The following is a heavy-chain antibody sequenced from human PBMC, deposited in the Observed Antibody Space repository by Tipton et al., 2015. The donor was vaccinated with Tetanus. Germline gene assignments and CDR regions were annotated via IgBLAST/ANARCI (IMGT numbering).Heavy chain of an antibody. CDR1: GFIFSNYW. V-gene: IGHV3-7*01. D-gene: IGHD3/OR15-3a*01. Sequence: SLRLSCSASGFIFSNYWMSWVRQAPGKGLEWVANINRNGGGKHYVDSVKGRFTISRDEAKKSVYLEMSSLTVGDTAVYYCARDRGEDWTNFYYMDVWGKGATVTVSS. J-gene: IGHJ6*03. CDR2: INRNGGGK. CDR3: ARDRGEDWTNFYYMDV.